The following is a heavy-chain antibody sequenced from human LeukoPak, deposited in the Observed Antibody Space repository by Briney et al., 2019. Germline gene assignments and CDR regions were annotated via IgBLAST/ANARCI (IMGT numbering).Heavy chain of an antibody. CDR3: AKGTQLVPNYFDY. Sequence: PGGSLRLSCAASGFTFSSYAMSWVRQAPGKGLEWVSAISGSGGSTYYADPVKGRFTISRDNSKNTLYLQMNSLRAEDTAVYYCAKGTQLVPNYFDYWGQGTLVTVSS. J-gene: IGHJ4*02. D-gene: IGHD6-13*01. CDR1: GFTFSSYA. V-gene: IGHV3-23*01. CDR2: ISGSGGST.